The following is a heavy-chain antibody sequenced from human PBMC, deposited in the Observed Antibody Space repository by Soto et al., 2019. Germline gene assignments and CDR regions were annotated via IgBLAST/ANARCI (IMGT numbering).Heavy chain of an antibody. CDR3: ARAFYFDP. V-gene: IGHV1-8*01. J-gene: IGHJ5*02. Sequence: QVQLVQSGAEVKKPGASVKISCKASGYTFTSYDINWVRQATGQGLEWMGWMNPNSGDTGFAQRFQGRVTMTRNNSIITAEMELSSLRSEDTPVYYCARAFYFDPWGQGTLVTVSS. CDR2: MNPNSGDT. CDR1: GYTFTSYD.